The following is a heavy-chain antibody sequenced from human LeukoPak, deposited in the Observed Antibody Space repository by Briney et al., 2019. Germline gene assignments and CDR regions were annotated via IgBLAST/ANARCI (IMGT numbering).Heavy chain of an antibody. CDR1: GFTFSSYA. J-gene: IGHJ4*02. CDR2: ISGSGVST. CDR3: ARDGIEVAFGY. V-gene: IGHV3-23*01. Sequence: GSLRLSCAASGFTFSSYAMSWVRQAPGKGLEWVSAISGSGVSTYYADSVKGRFAISRDNSKNTLYLQMNSLRAEDTAVYYCARDGIEVAFGYWGQGTLVTVSS. D-gene: IGHD6-19*01.